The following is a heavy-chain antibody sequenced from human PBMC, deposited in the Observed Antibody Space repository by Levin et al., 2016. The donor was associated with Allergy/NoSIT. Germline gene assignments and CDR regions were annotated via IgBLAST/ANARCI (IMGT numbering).Heavy chain of an antibody. J-gene: IGHJ4*02. CDR3: ARHGPYYYDSSGYYGQFDY. D-gene: IGHD3-22*01. V-gene: IGHV4-59*08. Sequence: WIRQPPGKGLEWIGYIYYSGSTNYNPSLKSRVTISIDTSKNQFSLKLSSVTAADTAVYYCARHGPYYYDSSGYYGQFDYWGQGTLVTVSS. CDR2: IYYSGST.